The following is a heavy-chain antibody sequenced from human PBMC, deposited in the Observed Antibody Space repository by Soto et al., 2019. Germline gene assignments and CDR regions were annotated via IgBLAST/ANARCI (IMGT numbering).Heavy chain of an antibody. J-gene: IGHJ4*02. Sequence: PGGSLRLSCAASGFTFSRYWMNWVHQAPGKGLEWVANIKQDGSEKYYEDSVTGRFTISRDNAKNSLFLQMNSLRAEDTAVYYCARNLGYCNSNNCYTVLEYWGQGTLVTVSS. D-gene: IGHD2-2*02. CDR2: IKQDGSEK. V-gene: IGHV3-7*04. CDR1: GFTFSRYW. CDR3: ARNLGYCNSNNCYTVLEY.